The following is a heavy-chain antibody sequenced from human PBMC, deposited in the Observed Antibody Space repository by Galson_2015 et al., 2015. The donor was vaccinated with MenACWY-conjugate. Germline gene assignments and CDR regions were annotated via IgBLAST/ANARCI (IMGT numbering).Heavy chain of an antibody. D-gene: IGHD1-26*01. CDR3: AKAVSGSNYRVDY. CDR1: EFTFNSYA. CDR2: ISGSGDST. J-gene: IGHJ4*02. V-gene: IGHV3-23*01. Sequence: SLRLSCAASEFTFNSYAMSWVRQAPGKGLEWVSSISGSGDSTYYADSVKGRFTISRDSSKNTLFLQMNSLRIEDTALYYCAKAVSGSNYRVDYWGQGTLVTVSS.